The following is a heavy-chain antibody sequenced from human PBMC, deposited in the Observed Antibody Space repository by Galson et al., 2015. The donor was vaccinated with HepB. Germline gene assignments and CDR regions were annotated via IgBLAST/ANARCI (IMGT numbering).Heavy chain of an antibody. CDR3: ARGSGGFELDY. V-gene: IGHV1-69*04. J-gene: IGHJ4*02. CDR2: IIPILGIA. D-gene: IGHD6-25*01. Sequence: SVKVSCKASGGTFSSYAISWVRQAPGQGLEWMGRIIPILGIANYAQKFQGRVTITADKSTSTAYMELSSLRSEDTAVYYCARGSGGFELDYWGQGTLVTVSS. CDR1: GGTFSSYA.